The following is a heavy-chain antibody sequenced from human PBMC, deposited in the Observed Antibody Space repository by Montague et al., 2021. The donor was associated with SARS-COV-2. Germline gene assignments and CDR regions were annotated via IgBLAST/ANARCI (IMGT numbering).Heavy chain of an antibody. CDR2: ITWDSGTL. D-gene: IGHD3-22*01. CDR3: AKDFDYYDSSGYFDY. CDR1: GFTFGDHA. Sequence: RSLSLAASGFTFGDHAMHWVRQAPGKGPEWISGITWDSGTLGYAASVKGRFTISRDNAKNSLYLQMNSLRVEDTALYYCAKDFDYYDSSGYFDYWGQGTLVTVSS. V-gene: IGHV3-9*01. J-gene: IGHJ4*02.